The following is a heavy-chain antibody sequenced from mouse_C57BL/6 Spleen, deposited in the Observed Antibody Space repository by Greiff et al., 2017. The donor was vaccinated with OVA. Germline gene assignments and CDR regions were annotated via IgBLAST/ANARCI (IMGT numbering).Heavy chain of an antibody. CDR2: IDPSDSYT. Sequence: QVQLQQPGAELVMPGASVKLSCKASGYTFTSYWMHWVKQRPGQGLEWIGEIDPSDSYTNYNQKFKDKATLTVDKSSSTAYMQLSSLTSEDSAVYYCAREGDYYGSSFYAMDYWGQGTSVTVSS. CDR3: AREGDYYGSSFYAMDY. J-gene: IGHJ4*01. CDR1: GYTFTSYW. V-gene: IGHV1-69*01. D-gene: IGHD1-1*01.